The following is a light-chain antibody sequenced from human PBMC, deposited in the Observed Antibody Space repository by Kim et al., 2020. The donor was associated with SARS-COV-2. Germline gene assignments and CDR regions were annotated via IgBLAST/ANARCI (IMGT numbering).Light chain of an antibody. Sequence: QSALTQPPSASGSPGQSVTISCTGTSSDIDDYNSVSWYQQHPGKAPKLLIFEVSRRPSGVPDRFSGSKSGNTASLTVSGLQAEDEADYYCSSHAGSKNFYAFGTGTKVTVL. J-gene: IGLJ1*01. CDR3: SSHAGSKNFYA. V-gene: IGLV2-8*01. CDR1: SSDIDDYNS. CDR2: EVS.